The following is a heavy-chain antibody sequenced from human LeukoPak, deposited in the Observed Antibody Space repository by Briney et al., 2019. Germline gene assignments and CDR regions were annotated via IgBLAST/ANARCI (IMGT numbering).Heavy chain of an antibody. D-gene: IGHD1-7*01. V-gene: IGHV3-23*01. CDR1: GFTFRSFA. CDR2: ISGSGNSI. Sequence: GGSLRLSCAASGFTFRSFAMSWVRQAPGKGLEWVSGISGSGNSIDYADSVKGRFTISRDNSKNLLYVEMNTLRAEDTAVYYCAKGEFNWNYRNLDYWGQGTLVTVSS. J-gene: IGHJ4*02. CDR3: AKGEFNWNYRNLDY.